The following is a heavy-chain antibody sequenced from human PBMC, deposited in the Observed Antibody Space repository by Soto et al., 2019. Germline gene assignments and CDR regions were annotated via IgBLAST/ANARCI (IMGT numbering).Heavy chain of an antibody. V-gene: IGHV3-23*01. CDR2: ISGSGGST. D-gene: IGHD7-27*01. J-gene: IGHJ2*01. Sequence: GGSLRLSCAASGFTFSSYAMSWVRQAPGKGLEWVSAISGSGGSTYYADSVKGRFTISRDNSKNTLYLQMNSLRAEDTAVYYCAKVTPLTGEVDYWYFDLWGRGTLATVSS. CDR1: GFTFSSYA. CDR3: AKVTPLTGEVDYWYFDL.